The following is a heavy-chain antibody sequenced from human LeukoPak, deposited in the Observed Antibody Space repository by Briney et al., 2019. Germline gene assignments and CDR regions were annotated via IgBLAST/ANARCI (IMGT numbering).Heavy chain of an antibody. CDR2: INPNSGGT. D-gene: IGHD2-2*01. CDR3: ARTIDPYCSSISCPKDY. Sequence: ASVKVSCKASGYTFTGYYMHWVRQAPGQGLEWMGWINPNSGGTNYAQKLQGRVTMTRDTSISTAYMELSRLRSDDTAVYYCARTIDPYCSSISCPKDYWGQGTLVTVSS. J-gene: IGHJ4*02. V-gene: IGHV1-2*02. CDR1: GYTFTGYY.